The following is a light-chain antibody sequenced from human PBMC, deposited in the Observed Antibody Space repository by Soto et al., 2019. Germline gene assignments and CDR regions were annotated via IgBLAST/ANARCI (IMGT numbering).Light chain of an antibody. V-gene: IGKV3-11*01. J-gene: IGKJ5*01. CDR3: QQRSNWPIIT. CDR1: QSVSRN. CDR2: DAS. Sequence: EIVMTQSPATLSVSPGERATLSCRASQSVSRNLAWYQQKPGQAPRLLIYDASTRATGTPARFSGSGSGTKFTLTISSLEPEDFAVYYCQQRSNWPIITFGQGTRLEIK.